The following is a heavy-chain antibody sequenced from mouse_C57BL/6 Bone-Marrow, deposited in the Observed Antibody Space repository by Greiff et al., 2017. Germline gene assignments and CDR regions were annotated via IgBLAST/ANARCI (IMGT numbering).Heavy chain of an antibody. D-gene: IGHD4-1*02. J-gene: IGHJ2*01. V-gene: IGHV5-6*01. CDR3: ASTVFDY. CDR2: ISSGGSYT. CDR1: GFTFSSYG. Sequence: EVKLVESGGDLVKPGGSLKLSCAASGFTFSSYGMSWVRQTPDKRLEWVATISSGGSYTYYPDSVKGRFTISRDNAKNTLYLQMSSLKSEDTAMYYCASTVFDYWGQGTTLTVSS.